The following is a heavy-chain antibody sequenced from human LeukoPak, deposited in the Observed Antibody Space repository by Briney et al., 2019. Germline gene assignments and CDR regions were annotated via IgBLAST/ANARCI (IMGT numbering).Heavy chain of an antibody. CDR3: AREGIVGATTLGY. CDR2: IIPIFGTA. Sequence: ASVKVSCKASGGTFSSYAISWVRQAPGQGLEWMGGIIPIFGTASYAQKFQGRVTITTDESTSTAYMELSSLRSEDTAVYYCAREGIVGATTLGYWGQGTLVTVSS. D-gene: IGHD1-26*01. J-gene: IGHJ4*02. CDR1: GGTFSSYA. V-gene: IGHV1-69*05.